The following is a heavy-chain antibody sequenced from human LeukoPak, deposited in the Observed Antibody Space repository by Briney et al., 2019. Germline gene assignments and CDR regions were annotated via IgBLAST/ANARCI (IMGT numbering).Heavy chain of an antibody. CDR1: GFTFSSYL. CDR2: IDTDGSST. D-gene: IGHD1-20*01. Sequence: GGSLRLSCAASGFTFSSYLMHWVRQAPGKGLVWVSRIDTDGSSTYYADSVKGRFTISRDNAKNTLYLQMNSLRAEDTAVYYCVPLNWNPPGDFDRWGQGTLVTVSS. J-gene: IGHJ4*02. V-gene: IGHV3-74*01. CDR3: VPLNWNPPGDFDR.